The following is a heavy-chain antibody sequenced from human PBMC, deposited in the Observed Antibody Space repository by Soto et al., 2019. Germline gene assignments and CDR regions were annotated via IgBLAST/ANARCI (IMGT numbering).Heavy chain of an antibody. V-gene: IGHV6-1*01. D-gene: IGHD5-12*01. J-gene: IGHJ4*02. CDR1: VDSVSSNSAA. Sequence: PSQTLSLTCAISVDSVSSNSAAWNCIRQSPSRGLEWLGRTYYRSKWYNDYAVSVKSRITINPDTSKNQFSLQLNSVTPEDTAVYYCARGGIVATIRAWYFDYWGQGTLVTVSS. CDR2: TYYRSKWYN. CDR3: ARGGIVATIRAWYFDY.